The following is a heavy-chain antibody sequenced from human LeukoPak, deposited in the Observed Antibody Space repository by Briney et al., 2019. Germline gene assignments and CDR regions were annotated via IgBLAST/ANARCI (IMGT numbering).Heavy chain of an antibody. CDR1: GGSISSGSYY. Sequence: SETLSLTCTVSGGSISSGSYYWSWIRQPAGKGLEWIGRIYTSGSTNYNPSLKSRVTISVDTSKNQFSLKLSSVTAADTAVYYCARGEQLDPSGDLDYWGQGTLDTVSS. CDR3: ARGEQLDPSGDLDY. CDR2: IYTSGST. V-gene: IGHV4-61*02. J-gene: IGHJ4*02. D-gene: IGHD6-6*01.